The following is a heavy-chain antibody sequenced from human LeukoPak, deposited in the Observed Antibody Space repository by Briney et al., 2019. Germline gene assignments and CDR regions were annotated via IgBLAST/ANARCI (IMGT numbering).Heavy chain of an antibody. D-gene: IGHD6-13*01. V-gene: IGHV1-46*01. CDR3: ARDPSIAAAPVYYFDY. CDR1: GYTFTSYY. Sequence: ASVKVSCKASGYTFTSYYMHWVRQAPGQGLEWMGIINPSGGSTSYAQKFQGRVTMTRDTSMSTVYMELSSLRSEDTAVYYCARDPSIAAAPVYYFDYWGQGTLVTVSS. CDR2: INPSGGST. J-gene: IGHJ4*02.